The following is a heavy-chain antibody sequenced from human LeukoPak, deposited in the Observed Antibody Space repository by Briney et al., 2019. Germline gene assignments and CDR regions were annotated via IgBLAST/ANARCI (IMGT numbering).Heavy chain of an antibody. V-gene: IGHV3-74*01. Sequence: GGSLRLSCAASGLTFSSHWMHWVRQAPGMGLVWVSRLPPDELDIIYADSVKGRLTVSRDNSKHTVYLQINNLRAEDTAVYYCVGTIASRGSEYWGQGALVTVSS. CDR2: LPPDELDI. CDR3: VGTIASRGSEY. D-gene: IGHD6-6*01. CDR1: GLTFSSHW. J-gene: IGHJ4*02.